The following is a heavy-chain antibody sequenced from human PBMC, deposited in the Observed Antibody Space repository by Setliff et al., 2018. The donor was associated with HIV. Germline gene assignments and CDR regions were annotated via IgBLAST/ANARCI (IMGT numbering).Heavy chain of an antibody. V-gene: IGHV4-61*02. D-gene: IGHD5-12*01. CDR2: IYTSGST. Sequence: PSETLSLTCTVSRGSVSSGSYYWSWIRQPAGKGLEWIGRIYTSGSTNYNPSLRSRVTISVDTSKNQFSLKLSSVTAADTAVYYCARTWWLRSNWFDPWGQGTLVTV. CDR3: ARTWWLRSNWFDP. CDR1: RGSVSSGSYY. J-gene: IGHJ5*02.